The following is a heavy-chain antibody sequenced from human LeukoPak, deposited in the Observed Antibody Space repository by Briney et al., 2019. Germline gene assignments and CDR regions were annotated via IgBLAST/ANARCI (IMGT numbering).Heavy chain of an antibody. D-gene: IGHD3-9*01. CDR2: IFYTGST. CDR1: GGSISSNTHY. V-gene: IGHV4-39*01. J-gene: IGHJ3*02. Sequence: PSETLSLTCSVSGGSISSNTHYWGWIRQPPGKGLEWIGSIFYTGSTYYNPSLKSRVTVSVDTSKNQFSLRLRSVTASDTAVYYCARTYYDILTGYSGALDMWGQGTRVTVSS. CDR3: ARTYYDILTGYSGALDM.